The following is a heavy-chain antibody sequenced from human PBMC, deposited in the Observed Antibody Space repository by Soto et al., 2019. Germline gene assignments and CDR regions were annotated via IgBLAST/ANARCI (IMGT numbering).Heavy chain of an antibody. Sequence: QVQLQESGPGLVEPSQTLSLNCSVSGGSISSGGYSWSWIRQRPGSGLEWIGNIFHSGRTYYNPSLKSRLTMSVDTSNNQFSLRLNSVTAADTAVYFCARVQPLFGVVSNWFDPWGLGMLVTVSS. V-gene: IGHV4-31*03. CDR3: ARVQPLFGVVSNWFDP. J-gene: IGHJ5*02. D-gene: IGHD3-3*01. CDR1: GGSISSGGYS. CDR2: IFHSGRT.